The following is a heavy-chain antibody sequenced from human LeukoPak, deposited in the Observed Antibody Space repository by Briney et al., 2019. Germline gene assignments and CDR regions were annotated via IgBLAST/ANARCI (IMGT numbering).Heavy chain of an antibody. J-gene: IGHJ4*02. CDR1: GFSFRNYD. CDR2: IRGSGAT. V-gene: IGHV3-23*01. Sequence: GGSLRLSCAASGFSFRNYDMNWVRQAPGKELAWVSAIRGSGATHYADSVKGRFTISRDNSKNTLYLQMNSLRAEDTAVYYCAKDRSRYSGGWHGDYWGQGTLVTVSS. D-gene: IGHD6-19*01. CDR3: AKDRSRYSGGWHGDY.